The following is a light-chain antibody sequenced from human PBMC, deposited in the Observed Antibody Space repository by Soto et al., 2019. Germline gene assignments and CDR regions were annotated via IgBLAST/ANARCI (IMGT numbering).Light chain of an antibody. J-gene: IGKJ1*01. Sequence: EIVLTQSPGTLSVSPGERATLSCRASQSVSSNYVAWYQQKPGQAPRLLIYAASGRATGIPDRFSGSGSGTDFTLTISRLEPEDFVVYHCQQYGTSPWTFGQGTKVEIQ. CDR1: QSVSSNY. V-gene: IGKV3-20*01. CDR3: QQYGTSPWT. CDR2: AAS.